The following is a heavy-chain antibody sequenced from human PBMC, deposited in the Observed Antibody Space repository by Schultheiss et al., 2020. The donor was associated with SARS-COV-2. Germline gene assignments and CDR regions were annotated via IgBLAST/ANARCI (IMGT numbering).Heavy chain of an antibody. CDR1: GFTFSSYS. D-gene: IGHD2-2*01. V-gene: IGHV3-21*01. Sequence: GGSLRLSCAASGFTFSSYSMNWVRQAPGKGLEWVSSISSSSSYIYYADSVKGRFTISRDNAKNSLYLQMNSLRAEDTAVYYCARRGRGGGCSSTSCYYYWGQGTLVTVSS. CDR2: ISSSSSYI. J-gene: IGHJ4*02. CDR3: ARRGRGGGCSSTSCYYY.